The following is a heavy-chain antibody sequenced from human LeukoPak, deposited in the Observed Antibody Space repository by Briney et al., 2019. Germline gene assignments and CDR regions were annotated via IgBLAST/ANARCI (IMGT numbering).Heavy chain of an antibody. D-gene: IGHD3-3*01. Sequence: SETLSLTCTVSGDSISSSSYYWGWIRQPPGKGLEWIGSIYYSGSTYYNPSLKSRVTISVDTSKNQFSLKLSSVTAADTAVYYCARDFGTAYFDYWGQGTLVTVSS. V-gene: IGHV4-39*07. CDR1: GDSISSSSYY. J-gene: IGHJ4*02. CDR2: IYYSGST. CDR3: ARDFGTAYFDY.